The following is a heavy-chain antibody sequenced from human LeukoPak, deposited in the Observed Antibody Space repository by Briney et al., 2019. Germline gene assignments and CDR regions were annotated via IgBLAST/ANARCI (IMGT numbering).Heavy chain of an antibody. CDR2: IYYRGST. CDR3: ARGYCSGGSCYSGYFQH. J-gene: IGHJ1*01. D-gene: IGHD2-15*01. Sequence: SETLSLTCTVSGGSISSSSYYWGWIRQPPGKGLEWIGSIYYRGSTYYNPSLKSRVTISVDTSKNQFSLKLSSVTAADTAVYYCARGYCSGGSCYSGYFQHWGQGTLVTVSS. CDR1: GGSISSSSYY. V-gene: IGHV4-39*07.